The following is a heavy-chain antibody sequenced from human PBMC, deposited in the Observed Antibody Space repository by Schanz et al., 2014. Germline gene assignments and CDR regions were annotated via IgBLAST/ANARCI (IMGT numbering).Heavy chain of an antibody. J-gene: IGHJ4*02. CDR3: ARSNYYDNSDYYNSFDY. Sequence: GAEVKKPGASVKVSCKASGGTFSSYSISWVRQAPGQGLEWMGRIIPILGIANYAQKFQGRVTNTADKSTSTAYMDLSSLRPEDTAVYYCARSNYYDNSDYYNSFDYWGQGTLVTVSS. V-gene: IGHV1-69*02. CDR2: IIPILGIA. D-gene: IGHD3-22*01. CDR1: GGTFSSYS.